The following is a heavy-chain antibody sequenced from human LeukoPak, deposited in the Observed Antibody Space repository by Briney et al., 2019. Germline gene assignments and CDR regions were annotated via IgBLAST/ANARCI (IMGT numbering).Heavy chain of an antibody. CDR2: ISGSGGST. J-gene: IGHJ5*02. Sequence: PGGSLRLSCAASGFTFSSYAMSWVRQAPGKGLEWVSAISGSGGSTYYADSVKGRFTISRDNSKNTLYLQMNSLRAEDTAVYYCAKVPGRYFDRLSGNWFDPWGQGTLVTVSS. V-gene: IGHV3-23*01. CDR1: GFTFSSYA. CDR3: AKVPGRYFDRLSGNWFDP. D-gene: IGHD3-9*01.